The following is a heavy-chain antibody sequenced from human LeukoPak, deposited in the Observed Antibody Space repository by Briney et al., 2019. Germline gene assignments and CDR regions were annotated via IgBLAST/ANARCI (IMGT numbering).Heavy chain of an antibody. CDR1: GFTFSSYA. CDR2: ISGSGGST. D-gene: IGHD3-22*01. J-gene: IGHJ4*02. Sequence: HPGGSLRLPCAASGFTFSSYAMSWVRQAPGKGLERVSAISGSGGSTYYADSVKGRFTISRDNSKNTLYLQMNSLRAEDTAVYYCAKDLDYYDSSGYFDYWGQGTLVTVSS. V-gene: IGHV3-23*01. CDR3: AKDLDYYDSSGYFDY.